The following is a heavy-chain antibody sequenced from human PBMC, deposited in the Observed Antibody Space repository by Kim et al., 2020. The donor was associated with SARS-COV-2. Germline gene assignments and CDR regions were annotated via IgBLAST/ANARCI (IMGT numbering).Heavy chain of an antibody. CDR2: ISYDGSNK. CDR1: GFTFSSYG. J-gene: IGHJ3*02. Sequence: GGSLRLSCAASGFTFSSYGMHWVRQAPGKGLEWVAVISYDGSNKYYADSVKGRFTISRDNSKNTLYLQMNSLRAEDTAVYYCASPLMYYYDSSPRSFDI. CDR3: ASPLMYYYDSSPRSFDI. V-gene: IGHV3-30*03. D-gene: IGHD3-22*01.